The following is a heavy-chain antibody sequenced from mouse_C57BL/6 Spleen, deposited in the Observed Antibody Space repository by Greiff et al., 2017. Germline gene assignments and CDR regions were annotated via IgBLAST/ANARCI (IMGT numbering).Heavy chain of an antibody. CDR3: ARRGDYGSIFDY. V-gene: IGHV1-69*01. D-gene: IGHD1-1*01. CDR1: GYTFTSYW. CDR2: IDPSDSYT. Sequence: QVHVKQPGAELVMPGASVKLSCKASGYTFTSYWMHWVKQRPGQGLEWIGEIDPSDSYTNYTQKFKGKSTLTVDKSSSTAYMQLSSLTSEDSAVYYCARRGDYGSIFDYWGQGTTLTVSS. J-gene: IGHJ2*01.